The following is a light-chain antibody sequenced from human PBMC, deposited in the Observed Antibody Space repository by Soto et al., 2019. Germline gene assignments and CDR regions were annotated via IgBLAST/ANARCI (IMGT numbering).Light chain of an antibody. Sequence: EIVLTQSPATLSSFTGDRVTLSCRASQYINTRLAWYPHRPGQAPRLLIYQTSIRAAGIQARFSASGSGTDFTLTISRLEPEEFAVDDCQQYGSSRTFGQGTKVDIK. V-gene: IGKV3-20*01. CDR3: QQYGSSRT. CDR1: QYINTR. CDR2: QTS. J-gene: IGKJ1*01.